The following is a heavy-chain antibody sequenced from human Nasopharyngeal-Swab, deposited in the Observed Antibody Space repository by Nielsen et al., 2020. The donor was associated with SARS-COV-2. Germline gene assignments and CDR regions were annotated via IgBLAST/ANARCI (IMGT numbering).Heavy chain of an antibody. D-gene: IGHD2-21*02. V-gene: IGHV1-3*01. J-gene: IGHJ6*03. CDR2: INAGNGDT. Sequence: WVRQAPGQRLEWLGWINAGNGDTKYSQRFQGRVTITRDTSASIAYMDLTSLRSEDTAVYYCARDPRPDCPYYMDVWGKGTTVTVSS. CDR3: ARDPRPDCPYYMDV.